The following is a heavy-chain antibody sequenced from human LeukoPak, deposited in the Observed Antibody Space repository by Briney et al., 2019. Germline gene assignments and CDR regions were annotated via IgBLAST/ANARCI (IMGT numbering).Heavy chain of an antibody. Sequence: SETLSLTCIVSGGSITDGTFYWGWTRQSPGLGLEWIGTIHHSGSTFYNPSLQSRVTISVDTSKNQFPLNLSSVTAADTDVYYCARAGILSTGDYFDPWGQGTLVTVSS. J-gene: IGHJ5*02. CDR3: ARAGILSTGDYFDP. D-gene: IGHD5/OR15-5a*01. CDR2: IHHSGST. CDR1: GGSITDGTFY. V-gene: IGHV4-39*06.